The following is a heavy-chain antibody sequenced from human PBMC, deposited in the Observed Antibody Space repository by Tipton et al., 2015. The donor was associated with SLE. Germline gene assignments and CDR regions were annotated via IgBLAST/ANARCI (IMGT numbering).Heavy chain of an antibody. CDR1: GSSFTGY. Sequence: QLVQSGAEVKKPGASVKVSCEASGSSFTGYVHWVRQAPGQGLEWMGWINPNSGGTKYAEKFQGRITMTTDTSTNTVYMELRSLRSDDTAVYYCARTYNYAGFDYWGQGTLVTVSS. V-gene: IGHV1-2*02. CDR3: ARTYNYAGFDY. D-gene: IGHD1-1*01. CDR2: INPNSGGT. J-gene: IGHJ4*02.